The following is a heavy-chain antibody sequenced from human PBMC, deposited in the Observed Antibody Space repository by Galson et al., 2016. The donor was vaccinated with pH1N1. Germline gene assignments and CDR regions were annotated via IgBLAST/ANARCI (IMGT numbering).Heavy chain of an antibody. CDR1: GGSISTYY. V-gene: IGHV4-59*08. J-gene: IGHJ5*02. CDR2: IYYGRST. Sequence: SETLSLTCTVSGGSISTYYWSWIRQPPGKGLEWIGYIYYGRSTNYNPSLKSRVTISVDTSKNQFSLKLSSVTAADTAVYYCARYYYDSSGSGFDPWGQGTLVTVSS. CDR3: ARYYYDSSGSGFDP. D-gene: IGHD3-22*01.